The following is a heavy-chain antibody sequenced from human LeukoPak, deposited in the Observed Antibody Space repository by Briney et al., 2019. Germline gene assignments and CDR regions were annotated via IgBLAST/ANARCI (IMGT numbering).Heavy chain of an antibody. D-gene: IGHD2-2*01. CDR2: SKSKTDDGTT. CDR1: GFTFSNAW. CDR3: TTDAPPYCSSTSCYLPVGY. V-gene: IGHV3-15*01. J-gene: IGHJ4*02. Sequence: GGSLRLSCAASGFTFSNAWMSWVRQAPGKGLEWVGRSKSKTDDGTTDYAATVKGIFTISRDKSKNTLYLQMNSLKTEDTAVYYCTTDAPPYCSSTSCYLPVGYWGQGTLVTVSS.